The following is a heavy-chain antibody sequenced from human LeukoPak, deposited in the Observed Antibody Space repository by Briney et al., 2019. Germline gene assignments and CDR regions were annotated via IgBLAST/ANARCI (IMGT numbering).Heavy chain of an antibody. CDR3: ARDTHYCSSTSCYSEVFDY. CDR1: GFTFSSYS. D-gene: IGHD2-2*01. J-gene: IGHJ4*02. V-gene: IGHV3-48*04. CDR2: ISSSSSTI. Sequence: GGSLRLSCAASGFTFSSYSMNWVRQAPGKGLEWVSYISSSSSTIYYADSVKGRFTISRDNAKNSLYLQMNSLRAEDTAVYYCARDTHYCSSTSCYSEVFDYWGQGTLVTVSS.